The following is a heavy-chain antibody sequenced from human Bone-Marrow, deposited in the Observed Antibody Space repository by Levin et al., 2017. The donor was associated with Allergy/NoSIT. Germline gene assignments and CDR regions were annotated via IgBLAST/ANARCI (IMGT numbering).Heavy chain of an antibody. V-gene: IGHV4-61*01. J-gene: IGHJ5*02. CDR1: GGSVDSSSYY. D-gene: IGHD6-25*01. CDR3: ARESGWGENDA. CDR2: VYYNGDT. Sequence: SETLSLTCSVSGGSVDSSSYYWSWIRQPPGKGLEWIGYVYYNGDTYHNPSLKSRVTVSLDSSKNQFSLRLTSVIAADTAVYYWARESGWGENDAWGQGILVTVSS.